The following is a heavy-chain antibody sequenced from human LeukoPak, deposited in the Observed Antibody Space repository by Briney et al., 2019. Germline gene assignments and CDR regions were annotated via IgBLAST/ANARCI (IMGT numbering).Heavy chain of an antibody. V-gene: IGHV3-30*02. Sequence: GGSLRLSCAAYGCTFSSYGMHWVRQAPGKGLEWVAFIRYDGGKKYYADSVKGRFTISTDKSKNTLYLQMNILRAEDTAVDYCARQGVLMVYAIYADYWGQGTLVTVSS. CDR3: ARQGVLMVYAIYADY. CDR2: IRYDGGKK. D-gene: IGHD2-8*01. CDR1: GCTFSSYG. J-gene: IGHJ4*02.